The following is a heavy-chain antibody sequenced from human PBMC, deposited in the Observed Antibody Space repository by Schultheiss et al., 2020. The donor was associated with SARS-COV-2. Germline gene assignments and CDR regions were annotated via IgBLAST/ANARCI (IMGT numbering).Heavy chain of an antibody. V-gene: IGHV4-4*07. J-gene: IGHJ6*02. Sequence: SETLSLTCTVSGGSISSYYWSWIRQPAGKGLEWIGRIYTSGSTNYNPSLKSQVTMSVDTSKNQFSLKLNSVTPEDTALYYCVREGRALRDKRGSYYGMDVWGQGTTVTVSS. CDR2: IYTSGST. CDR3: VREGRALRDKRGSYYGMDV. D-gene: IGHD4-17*01. CDR1: GGSISSYY.